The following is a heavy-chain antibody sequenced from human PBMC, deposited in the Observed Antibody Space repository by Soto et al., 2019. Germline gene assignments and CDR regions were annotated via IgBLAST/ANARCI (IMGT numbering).Heavy chain of an antibody. J-gene: IGHJ4*02. D-gene: IGHD3-22*01. CDR2: ITSGRTYI. V-gene: IGHV3-21*01. Sequence: GPLRLSGAASGFTFSSYHMNWVRQAPGKGLEWVSSITSGRTYIYYADSVKGRFTISRENGKKSVYLQMNSPRPEDTAVYYCARGYDSSAGDYWRQGILVTVS. CDR1: GFTFSSYH. CDR3: ARGYDSSAGDY.